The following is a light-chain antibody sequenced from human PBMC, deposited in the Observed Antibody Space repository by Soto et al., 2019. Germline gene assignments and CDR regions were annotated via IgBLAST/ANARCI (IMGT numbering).Light chain of an antibody. J-gene: IGLJ1*01. V-gene: IGLV2-14*01. CDR2: DVS. CDR1: SSDVGGYDY. CDR3: SSYTNSGARV. Sequence: QSVLTQPASVSGSPGQSITISCTGTSSDVGGYDYASWYQQHPGKAPKLMIYDVSTRPSGVSNRFSGSKSGNTASLTISGLQAEDEADYYCSSYTNSGARVFGTGTKLTVL.